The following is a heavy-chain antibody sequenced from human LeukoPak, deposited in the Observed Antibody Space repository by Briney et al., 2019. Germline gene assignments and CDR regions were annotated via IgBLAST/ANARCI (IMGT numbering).Heavy chain of an antibody. CDR3: ARSEGYCSSTSCYGGTWYFDL. Sequence: ASVKVSCKASGYTFTGYYMHWVRQAPGQGLEWMGWISAYNGNTNYAQKLQGRVTMTTDTSTSTAYMELSSLRSEDTAVYYCARSEGYCSSTSCYGGTWYFDLWGRGTLVTVSS. CDR2: ISAYNGNT. CDR1: GYTFTGYY. J-gene: IGHJ2*01. D-gene: IGHD2-2*01. V-gene: IGHV1-18*04.